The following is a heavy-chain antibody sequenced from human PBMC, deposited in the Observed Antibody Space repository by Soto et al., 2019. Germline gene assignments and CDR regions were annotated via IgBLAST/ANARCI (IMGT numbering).Heavy chain of an antibody. J-gene: IGHJ6*02. CDR2: ISYDGSNK. CDR3: ARVLLMTYDYVDYSIYGMDV. V-gene: IGHV3-30-3*01. CDR1: GFTFSSYA. Sequence: QVQLVESGGGVVQPGRSLRLSCAASGFTFSSYAMHWVRQAPGKGLEWVAVISYDGSNKYYADSVKGRFTISRDNSKNTLYLQRNSQRAEDTAVYSGARVLLMTYDYVDYSIYGMDVWGQGTTVTVSS. D-gene: IGHD4-17*01.